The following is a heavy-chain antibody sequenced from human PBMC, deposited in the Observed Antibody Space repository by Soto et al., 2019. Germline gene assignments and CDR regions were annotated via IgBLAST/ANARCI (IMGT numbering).Heavy chain of an antibody. Sequence: EVNLLESGGGVVQPGESLRISCVGSGFTFKNYAMTWVRQAPGKGLEWDSGTTGSGANKHYADSVRGRFTISRDNSKKTLYLEMKSLRVEDTAVYYCAKDGDFGEDGPAEYFEHWGQGTLVTVSS. V-gene: IGHV3-23*01. CDR3: AKDGDFGEDGPAEYFEH. CDR1: GFTFKNYA. D-gene: IGHD4-17*01. CDR2: TTGSGANK. J-gene: IGHJ1*01.